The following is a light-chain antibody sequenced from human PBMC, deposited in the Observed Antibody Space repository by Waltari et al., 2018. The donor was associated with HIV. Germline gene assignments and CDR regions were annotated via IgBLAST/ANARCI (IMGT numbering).Light chain of an antibody. CDR1: TSNIGNNS. Sequence: HSLFTQPPPVSATTGQKVTIPCSGSTSNIGNNSVSWYHQDPGTAPKTLIYDNNRRPAGIPDRFSGSKSGTSATLGVTGLQTGDEADYYCGTWDSSLSTSVFGGGTKLTVL. J-gene: IGLJ2*01. CDR2: DNN. V-gene: IGLV1-51*01. CDR3: GTWDSSLSTSV.